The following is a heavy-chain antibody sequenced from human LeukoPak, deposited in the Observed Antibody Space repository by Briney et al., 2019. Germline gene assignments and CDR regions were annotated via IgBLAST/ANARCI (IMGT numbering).Heavy chain of an antibody. D-gene: IGHD3-22*01. CDR2: IYYSGST. V-gene: IGHV4-59*01. CDR1: GGSISSYY. J-gene: IGHJ4*02. Sequence: SETLSLTCTVSGGSISSYYWSWIRQPPGKGLEWIGYIYYSGSTNYNPSLKSRVTISVDTSKNQFSLKLSSVTAADTAVYYCARERDGSSGHFDYWGQGTLVTVSS. CDR3: ARERDGSSGHFDY.